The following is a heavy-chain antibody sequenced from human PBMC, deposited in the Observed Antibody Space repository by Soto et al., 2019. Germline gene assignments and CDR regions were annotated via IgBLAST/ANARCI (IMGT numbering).Heavy chain of an antibody. V-gene: IGHV4-39*02. Sequence: QLQLQESGPGLVKPSETLSLTCTVSGGSISSSSYYWGWIRQPPGKGLEWIGSIYYSGSTYYNPSLKSRVTISVDTSKNQFSLKLSAVTAADTAVYYCAREDSSSWTGLWGQGTLVTVSS. J-gene: IGHJ4*02. CDR2: IYYSGST. CDR1: GGSISSSSYY. CDR3: AREDSSSWTGL. D-gene: IGHD6-13*01.